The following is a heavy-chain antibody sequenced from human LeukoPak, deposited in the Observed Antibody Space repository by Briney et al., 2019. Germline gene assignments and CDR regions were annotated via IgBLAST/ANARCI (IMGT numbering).Heavy chain of an antibody. Sequence: GASVKVSCKASGYTFTGYYMHWVRQAPGQGLEWMGWMNPNSGNTGYAQKFQGRVTITRNTSISTAYMELSSLRSEDTAVYYCARVGSSGYYRGYYYMDVWGKGTTVTVSS. CDR3: ARVGSSGYYRGYYYMDV. V-gene: IGHV1-8*03. D-gene: IGHD3-22*01. J-gene: IGHJ6*03. CDR2: MNPNSGNT. CDR1: GYTFTGYY.